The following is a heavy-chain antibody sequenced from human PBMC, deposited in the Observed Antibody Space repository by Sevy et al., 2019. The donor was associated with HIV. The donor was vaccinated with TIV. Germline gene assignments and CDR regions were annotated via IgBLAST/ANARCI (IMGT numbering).Heavy chain of an antibody. Sequence: SETLSLTCTVSGDSISSSYWSWIRQPPGKGLEWIGYIYYSGISNYDPSLKRRVTISRDMSKNQFSLKLSSATAADTAVYYCARGSQYYYYAMDVWGQGTTVTVSS. V-gene: IGHV4-59*01. CDR1: GDSISSSY. CDR2: IYYSGIS. J-gene: IGHJ6*02. CDR3: ARGSQYYYYAMDV.